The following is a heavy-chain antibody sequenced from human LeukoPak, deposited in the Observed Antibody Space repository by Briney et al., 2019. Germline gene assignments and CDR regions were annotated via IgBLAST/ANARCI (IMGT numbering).Heavy chain of an antibody. Sequence: SETLSLTCTVSGYSISSGYYWGWIRQPPGKGLEWIGNIYHSGSTYYNPSLKGRVTISVDKSKNQFSLKLSSVTAADPAVYYCARGGRSWYDYWGQGTLVTVSS. J-gene: IGHJ4*02. D-gene: IGHD6-13*01. CDR2: IYHSGST. V-gene: IGHV4-38-2*02. CDR1: GYSISSGYY. CDR3: ARGGRSWYDY.